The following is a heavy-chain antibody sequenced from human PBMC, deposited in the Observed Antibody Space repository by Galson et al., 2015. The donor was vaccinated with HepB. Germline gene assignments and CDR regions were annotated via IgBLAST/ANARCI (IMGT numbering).Heavy chain of an antibody. CDR2: ISGYNAKT. CDR1: GYTFTQYG. D-gene: IGHD5-12*01. CDR3: ARARYSASAPDH. J-gene: IGHJ5*02. V-gene: IGHV1-18*01. Sequence: SVKVSCKASGYTFTQYGISWVRQAPGHGLEWMGWISGYNAKTNYAQNLQGRVTMTTGTSTTTFYMELRSLRSDDTAMYYCARARYSASAPDHWGQGTLVTVSS.